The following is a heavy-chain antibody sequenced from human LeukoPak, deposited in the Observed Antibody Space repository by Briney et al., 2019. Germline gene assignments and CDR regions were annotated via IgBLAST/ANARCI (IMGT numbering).Heavy chain of an antibody. V-gene: IGHV1-69*13. CDR3: ARNVAVAGKTNYYYYGMDV. CDR2: IVPIFGTA. D-gene: IGHD6-19*01. Sequence: SVKVSCKASGGTFSSYAISWVRQAPGQGLEWMGGIVPIFGTANYAQKFQGRVTITADESTSTAYMELSSLRSEDTAVYYCARNVAVAGKTNYYYYGMDVWGQGTTVTVSS. J-gene: IGHJ6*02. CDR1: GGTFSSYA.